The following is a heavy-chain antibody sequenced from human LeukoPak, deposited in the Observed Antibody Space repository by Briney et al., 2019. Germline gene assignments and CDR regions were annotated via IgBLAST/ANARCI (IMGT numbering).Heavy chain of an antibody. CDR1: GFTFSSYG. J-gene: IGHJ4*02. D-gene: IGHD3-10*01. CDR3: ARLNYYVSGSSPYY. Sequence: GRSLRLSCAASGFTFSSYGMHWVRQAPGKGLEWVAVIWYDGSNKYYADSVKGRFTISRDNSKNTLYLQMNSLRAEDTAVYYCARLNYYVSGSSPYYWGQGTLVTVSS. CDR2: IWYDGSNK. V-gene: IGHV3-33*01.